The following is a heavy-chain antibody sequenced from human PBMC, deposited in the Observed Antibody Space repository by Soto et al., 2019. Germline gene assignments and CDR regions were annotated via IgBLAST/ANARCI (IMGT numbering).Heavy chain of an antibody. D-gene: IGHD2-15*01. CDR1: GESFSGYY. CDR2: IGHSGSA. Sequence: PSETLSLTCAVYGESFSGYYWTWIRQPPGKGLEWVGEIGHSGSATYSPSLKSRVTISVDTSNNPFPLRLSSVTAAATAVYYCARGGNCIVSSCPLGSHYGMDVWGQGTTVTVSS. CDR3: ARGGNCIVSSCPLGSHYGMDV. V-gene: IGHV4-34*01. J-gene: IGHJ6*02.